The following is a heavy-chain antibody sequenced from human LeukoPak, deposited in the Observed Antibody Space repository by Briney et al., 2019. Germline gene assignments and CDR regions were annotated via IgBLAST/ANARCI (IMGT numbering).Heavy chain of an antibody. CDR1: GYNFTTYW. D-gene: IGHD3-10*01. V-gene: IGHV5-51*01. Sequence: GESLKISCKVSGYNFTTYWIGWVRQMPGKGLEWMGIIYPRDSDTRYSPSYQGQATFSADKSISTAYLQWFSLEASDTAMYYCARHWGRGSGIDYWGQGTLVIVSS. CDR2: IYPRDSDT. CDR3: ARHWGRGSGIDY. J-gene: IGHJ4*02.